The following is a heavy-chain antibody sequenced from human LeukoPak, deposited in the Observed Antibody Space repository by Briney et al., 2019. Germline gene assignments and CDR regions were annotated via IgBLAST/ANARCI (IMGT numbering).Heavy chain of an antibody. Sequence: SETLSLTCTVSGGSITSYYWSWIRQPPGKGLEWIGYIYYSGSTNYNPSLKSRVTISVDTSKNQFSLKLSSVTAADTAVYYCARGTRGYSYGIGYWGQGTLVTVSS. CDR2: IYYSGST. D-gene: IGHD5-18*01. J-gene: IGHJ4*02. CDR1: GGSITSYY. V-gene: IGHV4-59*01. CDR3: ARGTRGYSYGIGY.